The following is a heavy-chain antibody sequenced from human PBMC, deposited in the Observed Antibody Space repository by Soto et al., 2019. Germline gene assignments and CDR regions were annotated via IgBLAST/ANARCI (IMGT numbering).Heavy chain of an antibody. CDR1: GFPFDDYG. J-gene: IGHJ6*03. CDR2: INWNGGST. D-gene: IGHD1-1*01. V-gene: IGHV3-20*01. CDR3: LRLAGENDRSYYYYYNMEG. Sequence: GGSLRLSCAASGFPFDDYGMRWVRQAPGKGLEWVSGINWNGGSTGYADSVKGRLTISRDNAKNSLYLQMNSLRAEDTALYHCLRLAGENDRSYYYYYNMEGWGKGTTVIV.